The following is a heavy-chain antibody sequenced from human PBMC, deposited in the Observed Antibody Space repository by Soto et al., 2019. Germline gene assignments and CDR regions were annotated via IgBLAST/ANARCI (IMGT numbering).Heavy chain of an antibody. D-gene: IGHD6-6*01. CDR2: ISYDGSNK. CDR3: AKPSIAARRALHYYYYGMDV. V-gene: IGHV3-30*18. Sequence: GGPLRLSCAASGFTFSSYGMHWVRQAPGKGLEWVAVISYDGSNKYYADSVKGRFTISRDNSKNTLYLQMISLRAEDTAVYYCAKPSIAARRALHYYYYGMDVWGQGTTVTVSS. J-gene: IGHJ6*02. CDR1: GFTFSSYG.